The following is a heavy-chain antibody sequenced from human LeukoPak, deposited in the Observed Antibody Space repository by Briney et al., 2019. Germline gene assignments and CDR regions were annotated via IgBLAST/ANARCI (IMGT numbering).Heavy chain of an antibody. J-gene: IGHJ6*03. CDR1: GGSVSSGSYY. V-gene: IGHV4-61*01. CDR2: IYYSGST. Sequence: SETLSLTCTVPGGSVSSGSYYWSWIRQPPGKGLEWIGYIYYSGSTNYNPSLKSRVTISVDTSKNQFSLKLSSVTAADTAVYYCAREVSVAGYYYYYYMDVWGKGTTVTVSS. D-gene: IGHD6-19*01. CDR3: AREVSVAGYYYYYYMDV.